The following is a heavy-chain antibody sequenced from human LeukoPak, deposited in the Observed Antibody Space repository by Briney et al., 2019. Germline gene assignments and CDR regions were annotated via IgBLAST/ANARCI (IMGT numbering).Heavy chain of an antibody. CDR1: GGSLSSSSYY. Sequence: SETLSLTCTVSGGSLSSSSYYWGWVRQPPGTGLGWLGSIYYSGSTSYNPSLKSRVTISVDTSKNQFSLKLSSVTAADTAVYYCAREHCSGGSCYSIYYYYYMDVWGKGTTVTVSS. CDR2: IYYSGST. V-gene: IGHV4-39*07. CDR3: AREHCSGGSCYSIYYYYYMDV. J-gene: IGHJ6*03. D-gene: IGHD2-15*01.